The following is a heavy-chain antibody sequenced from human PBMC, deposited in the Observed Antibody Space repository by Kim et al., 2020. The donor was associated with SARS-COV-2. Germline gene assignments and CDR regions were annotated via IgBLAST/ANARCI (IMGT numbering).Heavy chain of an antibody. CDR2: ISGYNDNT. V-gene: IGHV1-18*04. D-gene: IGHD2-15*01. CDR1: GYTFNNYG. Sequence: ASVKVSCKASGYTFNNYGINWVRQAPGQGLEWMGWISGYNDNTNYAQKFQGRVTMTADTSTNTAYMELRSLRSDDTAVYYCAREGYCSGGRCYRPTDYSYYGMDVWGQGTTVTVSS. CDR3: AREGYCSGGRCYRPTDYSYYGMDV. J-gene: IGHJ6*02.